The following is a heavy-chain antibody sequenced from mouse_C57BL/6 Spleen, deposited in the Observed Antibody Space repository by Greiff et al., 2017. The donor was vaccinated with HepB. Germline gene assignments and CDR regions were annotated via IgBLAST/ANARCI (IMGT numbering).Heavy chain of an antibody. CDR2: IDPSDSYT. J-gene: IGHJ2*01. CDR1: GYTFTSYW. V-gene: IGHV1-50*01. D-gene: IGHD2-14*01. Sequence: VQLQQPGAELVKPGASVKLSCKASGYTFTSYWMQWVKQRPGQGLEWIGEIDPSDSYTNYNQKFKGKATLTVETSSSTAYMQLSSLTSEDSAVYYCARGYRVFDYWGQGTTLTVSS. CDR3: ARGYRVFDY.